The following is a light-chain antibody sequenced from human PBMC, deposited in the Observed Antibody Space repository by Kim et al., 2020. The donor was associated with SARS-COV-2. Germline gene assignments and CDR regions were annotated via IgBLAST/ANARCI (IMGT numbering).Light chain of an antibody. V-gene: IGKV1-39*01. CDR2: AAS. CDR3: QQSYSTPRT. CDR1: QSISSY. Sequence: ASVGDRVTITCQASQSISSYLNWYQQKPGKAPKLLIYAASSLQSGVPSRFSGSGSGTDFTLTISSLQPEDFATYYCQQSYSTPRTFGGGTKVDIK. J-gene: IGKJ4*01.